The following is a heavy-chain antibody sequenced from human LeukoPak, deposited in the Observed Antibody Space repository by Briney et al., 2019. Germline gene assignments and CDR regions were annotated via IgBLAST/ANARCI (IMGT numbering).Heavy chain of an antibody. Sequence: SETLSLTCTVSGGSITRYYWSWIRQPPGKGLEWIGYIYNIGSTNYNPSLKTQVTMSVDTSNNQFSLKLSSVTAADTAVYYCAFSSGSYYNAFQHWGQGTLVTVSS. CDR1: GGSITRYY. V-gene: IGHV4-59*03. D-gene: IGHD3-10*01. CDR2: IYNIGST. J-gene: IGHJ1*01. CDR3: AFSSGSYYNAFQH.